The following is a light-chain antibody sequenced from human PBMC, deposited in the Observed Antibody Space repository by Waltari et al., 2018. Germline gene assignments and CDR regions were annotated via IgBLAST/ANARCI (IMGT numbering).Light chain of an antibody. CDR2: GAS. Sequence: EIGLTQSPGTLSLSPGERATLSCRASQSVSRALAWYQQKPGQAPRLLIYGASTRATGVPDRFSGSGSGTDFSLTISSLDPEDFAVYYCQHYVKLPVTYGQGTKVEI. CDR3: QHYVKLPVT. CDR1: QSVSRA. J-gene: IGKJ1*01. V-gene: IGKV3-20*01.